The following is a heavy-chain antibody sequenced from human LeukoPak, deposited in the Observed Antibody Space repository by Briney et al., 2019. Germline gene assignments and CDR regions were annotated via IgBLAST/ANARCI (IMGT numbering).Heavy chain of an antibody. CDR2: INHSGST. D-gene: IGHD6-13*01. Sequence: SETLSLTCAVYGGSFSGYYWSWIRQPPGEGLEWIGEINHSGSTNYNPSLKSRVTISVDTSKNQFSLKLSSVTAADTAVYYCARREYSSWKTRHEYFQHWGQGTLVTVSS. CDR3: ARREYSSWKTRHEYFQH. CDR1: GGSFSGYY. V-gene: IGHV4-34*01. J-gene: IGHJ1*01.